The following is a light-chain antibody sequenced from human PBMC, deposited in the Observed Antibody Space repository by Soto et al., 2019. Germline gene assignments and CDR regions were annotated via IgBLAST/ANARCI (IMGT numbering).Light chain of an antibody. Sequence: QSALTQPASVSGSPGHSITISCSGTSSDVGGYNYVSWYQQHPGKAPKLMIYDVINRPSGVSNRFSGSKSGNTASLTISGLQAEDEADYYCSSYISTSTLNVFGTGTKVTVL. J-gene: IGLJ1*01. CDR3: SSYISTSTLNV. V-gene: IGLV2-14*01. CDR2: DVI. CDR1: SSDVGGYNY.